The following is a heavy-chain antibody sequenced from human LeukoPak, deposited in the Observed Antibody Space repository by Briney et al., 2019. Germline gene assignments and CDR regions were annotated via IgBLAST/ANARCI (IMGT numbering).Heavy chain of an antibody. CDR1: GFTFSSYA. D-gene: IGHD6-19*01. CDR3: ARSPTGSGWYYFDY. J-gene: IGHJ4*02. Sequence: GGSLRLSCAASGFTFSSYAMHWVRQAPGKGLEYVSAISSNGGSTYYADSVKGRFTISRDNAKNSLYLQMNSLRAEDTAVYYCARSPTGSGWYYFDYWGQGTLVTVSS. CDR2: ISSNGGST. V-gene: IGHV3-64*02.